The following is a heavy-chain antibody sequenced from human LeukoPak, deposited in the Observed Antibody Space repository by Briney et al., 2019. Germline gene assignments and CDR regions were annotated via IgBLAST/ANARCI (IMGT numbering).Heavy chain of an antibody. CDR1: GFTFSNYA. J-gene: IGHJ4*02. Sequence: GGSLRLSCAASGFTFSNYAMHWVRQAPGEGLEWVANIKHDGSEEYYGDSVRGRFTISRDNAKNSLILQMNSLRGEDTAVYYCARALGNSTGDYWGQGTLVTVSS. V-gene: IGHV3-7*04. CDR2: IKHDGSEE. CDR3: ARALGNSTGDY. D-gene: IGHD7-27*01.